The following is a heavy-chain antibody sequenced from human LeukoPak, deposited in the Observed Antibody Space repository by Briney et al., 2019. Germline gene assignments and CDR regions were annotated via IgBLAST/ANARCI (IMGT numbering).Heavy chain of an antibody. V-gene: IGHV3-30-3*01. J-gene: IGHJ4*02. CDR2: ISYDGSNK. CDR1: GFTFSSYA. D-gene: IGHD3-3*01. CDR3: ASRDASLRFLEWFHTMSPFDY. Sequence: PGGSLRLSCAASGFTFSSYAMHWVRQAPGKGLEWVAVISYDGSNKYYADSVKGRFTISRDNSKNTLYLQMNSLRAEDTAVYYCASRDASLRFLEWFHTMSPFDYWGQGTLVTVSS.